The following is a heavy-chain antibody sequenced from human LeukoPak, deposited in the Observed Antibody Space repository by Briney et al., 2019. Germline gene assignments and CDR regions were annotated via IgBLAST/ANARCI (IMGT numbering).Heavy chain of an antibody. Sequence: GGSLRLSCAASGFTFSTYAMSWVRQAPGKGLEWVSSICGSADTTYYADSVKGRFTISRDTSKSTVYLQMNSLRAEDTAVYDCARGQMTTVYRVYWGQGTLVTVSS. J-gene: IGHJ4*02. D-gene: IGHD4-11*01. CDR3: ARGQMTTVYRVY. CDR2: ICGSADTT. CDR1: GFTFSTYA. V-gene: IGHV3-23*01.